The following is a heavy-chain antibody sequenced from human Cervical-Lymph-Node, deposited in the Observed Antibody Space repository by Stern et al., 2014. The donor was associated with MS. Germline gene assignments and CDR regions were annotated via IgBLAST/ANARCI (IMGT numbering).Heavy chain of an antibody. V-gene: IGHV4-4*02. CDR3: ASGHDAFAL. CDR1: GGSISRSKW. J-gene: IGHJ3*01. CDR2: VSHLGST. Sequence: QVQLQESGPGVVKPSGPLSLTCVVSGGSISRSKWRSWVRQPPGKGLEGMGEVSHLGSTNDTPAIKSRVSIALDKASNQVSLKMDSVTAADTAVYYCASGHDAFALWGQGTLVTVSS.